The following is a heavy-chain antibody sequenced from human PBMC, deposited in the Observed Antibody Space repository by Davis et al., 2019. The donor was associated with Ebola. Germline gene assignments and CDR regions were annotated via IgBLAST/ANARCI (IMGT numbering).Heavy chain of an antibody. V-gene: IGHV3-30*03. J-gene: IGHJ6*02. CDR3: ARFAAAGTDYYYGMDV. Sequence: PGGSLRLSCAASGFTFSSYGMHWVRQAPGKGLEWVAVISYDGSNKYYADSVKGRFTISRDNSKNTLYLQMNSLRAEDTAVYYCARFAAAGTDYYYGMDVWGQGTTVTVSS. D-gene: IGHD6-13*01. CDR2: ISYDGSNK. CDR1: GFTFSSYG.